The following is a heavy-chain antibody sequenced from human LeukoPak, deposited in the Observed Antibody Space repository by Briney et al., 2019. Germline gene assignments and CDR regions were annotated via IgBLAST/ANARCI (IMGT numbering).Heavy chain of an antibody. CDR3: ARPCTGSYFGGGY. CDR2: IYPGDSDI. J-gene: IGHJ4*02. D-gene: IGHD1-26*01. V-gene: IGHV5-51*01. Sequence: GESLKISWKGSGSGFTSYWIGWVRQMPGKGLEGRGVIYPGDSDIRYSPSFQGQVTISADKSISTAYLQWSSLKASDTAMYYCARPCTGSYFGGGYWGQGTLVTVSS. CDR1: GSGFTSYW.